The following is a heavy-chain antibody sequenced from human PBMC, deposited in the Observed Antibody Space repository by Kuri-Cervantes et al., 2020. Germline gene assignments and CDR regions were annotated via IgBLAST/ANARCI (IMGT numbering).Heavy chain of an antibody. D-gene: IGHD3-22*01. CDR3: ARHSTTYYYDSSGIGSLIENYYFDY. Sequence: GSLRLSCTVSGGSIRSYYWSWIRQPPGKGLEWIGYIYYSGSTNYNPSLKSRVTISADSSKNQFSLNLSSVTAADTAVYYCARHSTTYYYDSSGIGSLIENYYFDYWGQGTLVTVSS. CDR2: IYYSGST. V-gene: IGHV4-59*12. J-gene: IGHJ4*02. CDR1: GGSIRSYY.